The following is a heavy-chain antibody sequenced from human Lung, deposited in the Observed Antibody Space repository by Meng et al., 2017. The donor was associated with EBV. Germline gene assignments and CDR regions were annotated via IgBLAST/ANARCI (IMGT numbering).Heavy chain of an antibody. Sequence: QVWQLWAGGKEPGAAVKVSCKASVDPFTDHDRDWVRQAPGQGLEWMGRINPNSGGTHYAQKFQGRVTMTRDTSITTAYMELSRLRSDDTAVYYCARSMGSGGWYVDYWGQGTLVTVSS. CDR3: ARSMGSGGWYVDY. CDR2: INPNSGGT. V-gene: IGHV1-2*06. CDR1: VDPFTDHD. D-gene: IGHD6-19*01. J-gene: IGHJ4*02.